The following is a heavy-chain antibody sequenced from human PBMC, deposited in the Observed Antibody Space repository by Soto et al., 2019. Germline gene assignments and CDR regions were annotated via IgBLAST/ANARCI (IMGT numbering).Heavy chain of an antibody. CDR3: ARVRLHADWLDP. Sequence: QVQLVQSGAEVKKPGASVKVSCKGSGYSFRSYDITWVRQAPGQGLEWMGWVHPESGSTGYAQRFQGRVSMTSDTARNTNYMELSDLRVEDTAFYYCARVRLHADWLDPWGQGTLVTVSS. J-gene: IGHJ5*02. CDR2: VHPESGST. CDR1: GYSFRSYD. V-gene: IGHV1-8*02.